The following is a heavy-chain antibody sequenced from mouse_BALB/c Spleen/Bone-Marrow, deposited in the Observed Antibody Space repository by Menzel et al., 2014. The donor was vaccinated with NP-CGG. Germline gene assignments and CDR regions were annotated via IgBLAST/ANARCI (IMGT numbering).Heavy chain of an antibody. CDR2: IDPETGGT. CDR1: GYTFTDYE. J-gene: IGHJ3*01. V-gene: IGHV1-15*01. D-gene: IGHD4-1*01. Sequence: VQLQQSGAELVRPGASVTLSCKASGYTFTDYEMRWVKQTPVHDLEWIGAIDPETGGTAYNQKFKGKATLTADKSSSTAYMELRSLTSEDSAVYYCTRRTGDPYWGQGTLVTVSA. CDR3: TRRTGDPY.